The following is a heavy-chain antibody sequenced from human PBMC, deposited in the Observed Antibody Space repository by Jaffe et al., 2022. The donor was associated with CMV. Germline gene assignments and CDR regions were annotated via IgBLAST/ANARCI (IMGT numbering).Heavy chain of an antibody. V-gene: IGHV3-9*01. Sequence: EVQLVESGGGLVQPGRSLRLSCAASGFTFDDYAMHWVRQAPGKGLEWVSGISWNSGSIGYADSVKGRFTISRDNAKNSLYLQMNSLRAEDTALYYCAKDTVRFLEYGRFDPWGQGTLVTVSS. CDR1: GFTFDDYA. CDR2: ISWNSGSI. D-gene: IGHD3-3*01. J-gene: IGHJ5*02. CDR3: AKDTVRFLEYGRFDP.